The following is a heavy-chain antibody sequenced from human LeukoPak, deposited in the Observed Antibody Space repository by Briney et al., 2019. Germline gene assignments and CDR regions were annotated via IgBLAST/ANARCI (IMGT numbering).Heavy chain of an antibody. D-gene: IGHD6-13*01. J-gene: IGHJ4*02. CDR2: IIPIFGTA. V-gene: IGHV1-69*06. CDR3: ASSSAGPFDF. Sequence: SVKVTCKASGGTFSSYAISWVRQAPGQGLEWMGGIIPIFGTANYAQKFQGRVTITADKSTSTAYMELSSLRSEDTAVYYCASSSAGPFDFWGQGTLVTVSA. CDR1: GGTFSSYA.